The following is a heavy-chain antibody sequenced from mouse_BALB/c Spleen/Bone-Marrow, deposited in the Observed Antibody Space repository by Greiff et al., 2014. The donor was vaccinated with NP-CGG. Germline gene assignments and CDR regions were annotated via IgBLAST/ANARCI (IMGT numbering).Heavy chain of an antibody. Sequence: VKLVESGAELVKPGASVKLSCKASGYTFTTYWMHWVRLRPGQGFEWIGEINPSNGGTKNNEKFKRKATLTVDKSSSTAYMQLSSLRSEDSAVYYCTIEYGITTKDYYGFDYWGQGTSVTVSS. CDR1: GYTFTTYW. V-gene: IGHV1S16*01. CDR2: INPSNGGT. D-gene: IGHD2-4*01. J-gene: IGHJ4*01. CDR3: TIEYGITTKDYYGFDY.